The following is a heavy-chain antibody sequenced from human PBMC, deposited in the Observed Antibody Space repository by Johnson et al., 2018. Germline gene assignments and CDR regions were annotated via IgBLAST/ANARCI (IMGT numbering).Heavy chain of an antibody. CDR2: ISGSGRTI. D-gene: IGHD2/OR15-2a*01. Sequence: VQLQESGGGLVQPGESLRLPCTASGITLNTYDIHWIRQAAGKGLEWLSYISGSGRTIYYAASVKGRFTVSTDTAKNSVILQMNSLRDEDTAVYYCRRWGGNTDIWGQGTMVTVSS. CDR1: GITLNTYD. V-gene: IGHV3-48*02. CDR3: RRWGGNTDI. J-gene: IGHJ3*02.